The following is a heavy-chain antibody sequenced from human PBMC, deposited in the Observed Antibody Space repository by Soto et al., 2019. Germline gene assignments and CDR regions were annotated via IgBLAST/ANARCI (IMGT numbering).Heavy chain of an antibody. CDR1: GGSISSGGYY. CDR2: IYYSGST. D-gene: IGHD2-15*01. V-gene: IGHV4-31*03. CDR3: AREYCSGGSCYSNWFDH. J-gene: IGHJ5*02. Sequence: PSLTCTVSGGSISSGGYYWSWIRQHPGKGLEWIGYIYYSGSTYYNPSLKSRVTISVDTSKNQFSLKLSSVTAADTAVYYCAREYCSGGSCYSNWFDHWGQGTLVTVSS.